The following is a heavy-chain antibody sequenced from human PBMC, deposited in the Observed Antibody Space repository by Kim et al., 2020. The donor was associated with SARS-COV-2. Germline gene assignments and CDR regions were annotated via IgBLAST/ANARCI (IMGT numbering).Heavy chain of an antibody. CDR1: GFTFSDYY. Sequence: GGSLRLSCAASGFTFSDYYMSWIRQAPGKGLEWVSYISSSSSYTNYADSVKGRFTISRDNAKNSLYLQMNSLRAEDTAVYYCARAERGVKIFGVVKEAFDLWGQGTMVTVSS. D-gene: IGHD3-3*01. V-gene: IGHV3-11*03. J-gene: IGHJ3*01. CDR2: ISSSSSYT. CDR3: ARAERGVKIFGVVKEAFDL.